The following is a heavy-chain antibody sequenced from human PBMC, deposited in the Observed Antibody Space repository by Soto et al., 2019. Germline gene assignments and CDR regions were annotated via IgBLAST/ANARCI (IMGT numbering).Heavy chain of an antibody. D-gene: IGHD1-26*01. V-gene: IGHV4-30-4*01. CDR2: IYYSGST. CDR1: GGSISSGDYY. CDR3: ARDLLVGRYMDV. Sequence: QAQLQESGPGLVKPSQTLSLTCTVSGGSISSGDYYWSWIRQPPGKGLEWIGYIYYSGSTYYNPALKSRVTISVDTSKDQFSLKLSSVTAADTAVYYCARDLLVGRYMDVWGQGTTVTVSS. J-gene: IGHJ6*03.